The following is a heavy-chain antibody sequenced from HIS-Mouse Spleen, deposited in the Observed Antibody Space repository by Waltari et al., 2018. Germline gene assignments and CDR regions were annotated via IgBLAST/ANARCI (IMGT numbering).Heavy chain of an antibody. D-gene: IGHD6-13*01. CDR2: IYYSGST. Sequence: QLQLQESGPGLVKPSETLSLTCTVSGGSISSSSYYWGWIRQPPGKGLEWIGGIYYSGSTYYNRSLQSRVTISVDTSKNQFSLKLSSVTAADTAVYYCAREIPYSSSWYDWYFDLWGRGTLVTVSS. CDR1: GGSISSSSYY. J-gene: IGHJ2*01. CDR3: AREIPYSSSWYDWYFDL. V-gene: IGHV4-39*07.